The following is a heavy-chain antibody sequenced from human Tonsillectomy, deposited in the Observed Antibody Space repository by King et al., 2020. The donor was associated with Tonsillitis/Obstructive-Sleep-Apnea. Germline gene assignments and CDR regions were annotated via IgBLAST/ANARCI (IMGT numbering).Heavy chain of an antibody. CDR2: ISGSGGST. J-gene: IGHJ6*03. CDR1: GFTFSSYA. Sequence: VQLVESGGGLVQPGGSLRLSCAASGFTFSSYAMSWVRQAPGKGLEWVSAISGSGGSTYYADSVKGRFTISRVNSKNTLYLQMNSLRAEDTAVYYCAKVAVASIAAADIYYYYYMDVWGKGTTVTVSS. CDR3: AKVAVASIAAADIYYYYYMDV. V-gene: IGHV3-23*04. D-gene: IGHD6-13*01.